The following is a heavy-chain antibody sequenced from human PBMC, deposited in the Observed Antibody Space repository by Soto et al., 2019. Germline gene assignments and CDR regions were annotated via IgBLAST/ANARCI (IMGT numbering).Heavy chain of an antibody. J-gene: IGHJ6*03. D-gene: IGHD5-12*01. V-gene: IGHV4-39*01. Sequence: SETLSLTCTVSGGSISSSSYYWGWIRQPPGKGLEWIGSIYYSGSTYYSPSLKSRVTISVDTSKNQFSLKLSSVTAADTAVYYCARRGSGYDESSMGYYYYMDVWGKGTTVTVSS. CDR1: GGSISSSSYY. CDR2: IYYSGST. CDR3: ARRGSGYDESSMGYYYYMDV.